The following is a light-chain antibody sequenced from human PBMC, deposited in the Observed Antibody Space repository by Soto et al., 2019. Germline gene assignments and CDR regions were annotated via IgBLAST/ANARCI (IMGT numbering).Light chain of an antibody. CDR2: DAS. CDR1: QSVSSY. V-gene: IGKV3-11*01. CDR3: QQRSDWPPYT. J-gene: IGKJ2*01. Sequence: EIVFTQSPATLSLSPGERATLSCRASQSVSSYLAWYQQKPGQAPRLLIYDASNRATGIPARFSGSGSGTGFTLTISSLEPEDFAVYYCQQRSDWPPYTFGQGTKLEIK.